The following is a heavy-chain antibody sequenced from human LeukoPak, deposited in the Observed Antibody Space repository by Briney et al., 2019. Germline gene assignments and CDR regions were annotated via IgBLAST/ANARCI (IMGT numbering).Heavy chain of an antibody. Sequence: GGSLRLSCAASGFTFSTYWMNWVRQAPGKGLEWVANIKVDGSEKYYTDSVKGRFTISRDNAKNSLYLQMNSLRAEDTAVYYCARGYWYYFDYWGQGTPVTVSS. CDR2: IKVDGSEK. V-gene: IGHV3-7*01. CDR3: ARGYWYYFDY. D-gene: IGHD2-8*02. J-gene: IGHJ4*02. CDR1: GFTFSTYW.